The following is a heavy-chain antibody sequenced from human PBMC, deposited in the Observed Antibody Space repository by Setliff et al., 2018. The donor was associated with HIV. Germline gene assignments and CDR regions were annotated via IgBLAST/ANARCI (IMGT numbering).Heavy chain of an antibody. CDR2: VYYDGST. CDR3: ARDRSSGGYTYGLIDY. J-gene: IGHJ4*02. D-gene: IGHD5-18*01. Sequence: SETLSLTCTVSGGSISSYYWSWIRQPPGKGLEWIGYVYYDGSTKHNPSLESRVTISVDTSKNQFSLKVNSVTAADTAVYYCARDRSSGGYTYGLIDYWGQGRLVTVSS. CDR1: GGSISSYY. V-gene: IGHV4-59*01.